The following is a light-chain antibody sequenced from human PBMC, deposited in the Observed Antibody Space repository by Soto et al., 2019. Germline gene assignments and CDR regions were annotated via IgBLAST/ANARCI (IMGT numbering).Light chain of an antibody. CDR1: QSVSNNY. Sequence: EIVLSQSPGTLSLYPGEKATLSCRASQSVSNNYLAWYQQKPGQAPRLLIYGASNRATGIPDRFSGSGSGTDFTLTISRLEPEDFAVYYCQQYSSSPLTFGGGTKVDI. CDR2: GAS. CDR3: QQYSSSPLT. V-gene: IGKV3-20*01. J-gene: IGKJ4*01.